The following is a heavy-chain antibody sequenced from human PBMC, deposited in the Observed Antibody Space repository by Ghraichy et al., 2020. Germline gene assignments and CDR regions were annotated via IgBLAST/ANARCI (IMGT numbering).Heavy chain of an antibody. CDR1: GGSISSSSYY. CDR3: ARSFPGHRGSYDY. V-gene: IGHV4-39*01. D-gene: IGHD2-15*01. CDR2: IYYSGST. Sequence: SETLSLTCTVSGGSISSSSYYWGWIRQPPGKGLEWIGSIYYSGSTYYNPSLKSRVTISVDTSKNQFSLKLSSVTAADTAVYYCARSFPGHRGSYDYWGQGTLVTVSS. J-gene: IGHJ4*02.